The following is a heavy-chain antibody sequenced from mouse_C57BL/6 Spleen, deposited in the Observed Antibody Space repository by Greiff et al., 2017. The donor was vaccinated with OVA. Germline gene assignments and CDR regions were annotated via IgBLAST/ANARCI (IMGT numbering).Heavy chain of an antibody. CDR2: INPSTGGT. V-gene: IGHV1-42*01. J-gene: IGHJ1*03. CDR1: GYSFTGYY. Sequence: VHVKQSGPELVKPGASVKISCKASGYSFTGYYMNWVKQSPEKSLEWIGEINPSTGGTTYNQKFKAKATLTVDKSSSTAYMQLKSLTSEDSAVYYCARKARITDAYFDVWGTGTTVTVSS. D-gene: IGHD1-1*01. CDR3: ARKARITDAYFDV.